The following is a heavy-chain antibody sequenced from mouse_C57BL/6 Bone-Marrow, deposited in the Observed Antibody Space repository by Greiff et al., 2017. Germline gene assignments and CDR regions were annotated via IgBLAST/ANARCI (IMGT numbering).Heavy chain of an antibody. CDR3: ARGALYYCKSPFWY. D-gene: IGHD2-1*01. CDR2: IYPGDGDT. CDR1: GYAFSSSW. V-gene: IGHV1-80*01. Sequence: QVQLQQSGAELVKPGASVKISCKASGYAFSSSWINWVKQRPGKGLEWIGQIYPGDGDTNYNGKFKGKATLTADKSSSTAYMQLSSLTSEDSAVYFCARGALYYCKSPFWYRGQGALVTFAT. J-gene: IGHJ3*01.